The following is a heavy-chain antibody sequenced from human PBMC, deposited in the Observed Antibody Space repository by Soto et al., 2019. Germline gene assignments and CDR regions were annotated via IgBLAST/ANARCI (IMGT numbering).Heavy chain of an antibody. Sequence: GGSLRLSCAASGFTFSSYAMTWVRQAPGKGLEWVSITSGSGDSTYYADSVKGRFTISRDNSKNTLYLQMNSLRAEDTAVYYGAKDKSPYCYYGMGVWRQGTRVTVSS. CDR2: TSGSGDST. V-gene: IGHV3-23*01. CDR1: GFTFSSYA. CDR3: AKDKSPYCYYGMGV. J-gene: IGHJ6*02.